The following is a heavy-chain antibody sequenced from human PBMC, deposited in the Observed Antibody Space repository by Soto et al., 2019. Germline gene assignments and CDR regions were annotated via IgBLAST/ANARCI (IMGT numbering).Heavy chain of an antibody. CDR3: ARESEDLTSNFDY. J-gene: IGHJ4*02. Sequence: SLGLSCAASGFPFTRYSRNWVRRAPGKGLEWVSSISSTTNYIYYGDSMKGRFTISRDNAKNSLYLEMNSLRAEDTAVYYCARESEDLTSNFDYWGQGTLVTVSS. CDR2: ISSTTNYI. CDR1: GFPFTRYS. V-gene: IGHV3-21*06.